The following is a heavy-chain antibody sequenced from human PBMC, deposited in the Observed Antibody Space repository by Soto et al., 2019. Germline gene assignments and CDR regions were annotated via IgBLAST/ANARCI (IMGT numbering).Heavy chain of an antibody. J-gene: IGHJ4*02. CDR1: GFTFSSYG. D-gene: IGHD6-19*01. CDR2: IWYDGTNK. Sequence: LRLSCAPSGFTFSSYGMHWVRQAPGKGLEWVAVIWYDGTNKYYADSVKGRFTISRDNSKNTLYLQMNSLRAEDTAVYYCARDLGQWPLSYFDYWGQGTLVTVSS. CDR3: ARDLGQWPLSYFDY. V-gene: IGHV3-33*01.